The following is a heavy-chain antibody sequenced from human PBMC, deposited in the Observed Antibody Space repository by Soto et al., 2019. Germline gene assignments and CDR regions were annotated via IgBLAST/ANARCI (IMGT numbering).Heavy chain of an antibody. Sequence: ASVKVSCKASGITFSSYAIHWVRQAPGQRLEWMGWINAGNGNTRYSQKFQGRVTLTRDTSASTAYMDLSSLRSEDTAIYYCARAISGYVTWGQGTLVSVS. J-gene: IGHJ5*02. CDR2: INAGNGNT. CDR1: GITFSSYA. CDR3: ARAISGYVT. D-gene: IGHD5-12*01. V-gene: IGHV1-3*01.